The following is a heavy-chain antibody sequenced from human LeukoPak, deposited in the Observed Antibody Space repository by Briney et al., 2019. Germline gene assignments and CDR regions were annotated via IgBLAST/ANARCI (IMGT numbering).Heavy chain of an antibody. CDR3: ARTYYDILTGYNPYFDY. CDR1: GFTFSSYE. V-gene: IGHV3-21*01. CDR2: ITSSSTSM. J-gene: IGHJ4*02. Sequence: GGSLRLSCAASGFTFSSYEMNWVRQAPGQGLEWVASITSSSTSMYYADSVKGRFTISRDNAKDSLYLQMISLRAEDTALYYCARTYYDILTGYNPYFDYWGQGTLVTVSS. D-gene: IGHD3-9*01.